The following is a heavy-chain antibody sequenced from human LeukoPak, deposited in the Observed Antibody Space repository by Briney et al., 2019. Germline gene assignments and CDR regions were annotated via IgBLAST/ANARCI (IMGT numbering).Heavy chain of an antibody. V-gene: IGHV4-38-2*02. CDR2: IYHSGST. CDR3: ARVGLEDIVATIWGVFDY. D-gene: IGHD5-12*01. J-gene: IGHJ4*02. Sequence: SETLSLTCTVSGYSISSGYYWGWIRQPPGKGLEWIGSIYHSGSTYYNPSLKSRVTISVDTSKNQFSLKLSSVTAADTAVYYCARVGLEDIVATIWGVFDYWGQGTLGTVSS. CDR1: GYSISSGYY.